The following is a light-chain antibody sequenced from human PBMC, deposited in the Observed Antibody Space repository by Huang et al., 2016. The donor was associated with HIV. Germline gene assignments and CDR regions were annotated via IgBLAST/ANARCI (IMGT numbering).Light chain of an antibody. J-gene: IGKJ1*01. CDR2: GES. CDR3: QQYDYWPPVT. CDR1: QSIKSN. V-gene: IGKV3-15*01. Sequence: IVMTQSPVTLPVSPGERAALSCRAGQSIKSNLAWSQQKPGQAPRLLIYGESTRGTGVPARVSGRGSGTEFSLSINNLQSDDFAVYRCQQYDYWPPVTFGQGTKV.